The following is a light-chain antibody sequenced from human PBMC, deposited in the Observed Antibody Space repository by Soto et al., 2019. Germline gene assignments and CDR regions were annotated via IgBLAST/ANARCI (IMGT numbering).Light chain of an antibody. CDR1: SSNIGAGYD. Sequence: QLVLTQPPSVSGAPGQRVTISCTGSSSNIGAGYDVHWYQQLPGTAPKLLIYGNNNRPSGVPDRFSGSKSGTSASLAITGLQAEDEADYYCQSYDRSLSGSGIFGGGTQLTVL. CDR2: GNN. V-gene: IGLV1-40*01. J-gene: IGLJ2*01. CDR3: QSYDRSLSGSGI.